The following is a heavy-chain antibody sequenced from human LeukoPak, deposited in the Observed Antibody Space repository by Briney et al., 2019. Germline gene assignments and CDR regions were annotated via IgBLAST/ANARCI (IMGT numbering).Heavy chain of an antibody. CDR2: TYYRSKCYI. CDR1: GDRVSSNSAA. Sequence: SQTLSLTCGISGDRVSSNSAAWNWVRHSPSRGLEWLGRTYYRSKCYIDYAVSVKSRITINPDTYKNQFSLQLKSVTPEETAVYYCARGGPATGTLGYYGLDVWGEGTTITVSS. J-gene: IGHJ6*04. CDR3: ARGGPATGTLGYYGLDV. D-gene: IGHD6-13*01. V-gene: IGHV6-1*01.